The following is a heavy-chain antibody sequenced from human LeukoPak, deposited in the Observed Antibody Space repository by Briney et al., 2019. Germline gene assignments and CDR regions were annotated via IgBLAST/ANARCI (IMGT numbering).Heavy chain of an antibody. CDR2: MNPNSGNT. D-gene: IGHD6-6*01. CDR1: GYTFTSYD. CDR3: ARGDEYSSSSVSYYGMDV. J-gene: IGHJ6*02. Sequence: GASVKVSCKASGYTFTSYDINWVRQATGQGLEWKGWMNPNSGNTGYAQKFQGRVTMTRNTSISTAYMELSSLRSEDTAVYYCARGDEYSSSSVSYYGMDVWGQGTTVTVSS. V-gene: IGHV1-8*01.